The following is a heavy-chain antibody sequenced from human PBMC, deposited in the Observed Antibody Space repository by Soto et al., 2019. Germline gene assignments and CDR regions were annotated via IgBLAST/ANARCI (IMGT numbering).Heavy chain of an antibody. CDR3: ARDRLMATAGTARHYFGLDV. V-gene: IGHV4-31*03. CDR1: GGSIRSGGYY. D-gene: IGHD5-18*01. CDR2: IYYSGGT. Sequence: QVQLQESGPGLVKPSQTLSLTCTVSGGSIRSGGYYWSWVRQSQRRGLEWIGNIYYSGGTYYNPSLKSRLTISVDTSKNQFSLNLSSVTAADTAVYYCARDRLMATAGTARHYFGLDVWGQGTTVTVSS. J-gene: IGHJ6*02.